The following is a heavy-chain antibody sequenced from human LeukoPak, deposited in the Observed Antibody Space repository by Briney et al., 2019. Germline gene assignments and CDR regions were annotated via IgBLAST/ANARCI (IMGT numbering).Heavy chain of an antibody. CDR3: ARDEDGYFDDSRHYYFDL. Sequence: SETLSLTCTVSGGSIRSYYWSWIRQPPGKGLEWIGRMYGSGGANYSPSLKSRANISIDTSQNHVSLKLTAVTAADTAVNYCARDEDGYFDDSRHYYFDLWGRGTLVTVSS. J-gene: IGHJ2*01. D-gene: IGHD5-24*01. CDR2: MYGSGGA. CDR1: GGSIRSYY. V-gene: IGHV4-4*07.